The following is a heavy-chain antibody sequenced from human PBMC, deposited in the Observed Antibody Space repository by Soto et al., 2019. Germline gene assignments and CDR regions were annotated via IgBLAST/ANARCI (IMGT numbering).Heavy chain of an antibody. CDR1: GYTFTSYD. V-gene: IGHV1-8*01. CDR2: MNPNSGNT. CDR3: AREGVAPYYYYGMDV. Sequence: ASVKVSCKASGYTFTSYDINWVRQATGQGLEWMGWMNPNSGNTGYAQKFQGRVTMTRNTSLTTAYMELSSLRSEDTAVYYCAREGVAPYYYYGMDVWGQGTPVTVSS. D-gene: IGHD5-12*01. J-gene: IGHJ6*02.